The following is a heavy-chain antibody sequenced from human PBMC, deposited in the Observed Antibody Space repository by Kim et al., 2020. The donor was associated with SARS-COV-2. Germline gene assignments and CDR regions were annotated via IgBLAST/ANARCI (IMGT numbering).Heavy chain of an antibody. D-gene: IGHD6-6*01. Sequence: GGSLRLSCTASGFTFSTYGMSWVRQAPGKGLEWVSSISSGSGYIYYSDSVKGRFTISRDNAENSLYLQMNSLRVEDTAVYFCARGRGYSSSSSDFDSWGQGTLVTVSS. CDR3: ARGRGYSSSSSDFDS. CDR2: ISSGSGYI. V-gene: IGHV3-21*01. CDR1: GFTFSTYG. J-gene: IGHJ4*02.